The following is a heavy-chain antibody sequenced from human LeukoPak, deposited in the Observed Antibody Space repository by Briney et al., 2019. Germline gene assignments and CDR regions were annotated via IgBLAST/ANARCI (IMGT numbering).Heavy chain of an antibody. J-gene: IGHJ4*02. V-gene: IGHV3-23*01. D-gene: IGHD3-3*01. CDR1: GFTFSTFA. CDR3: AKGEFWSAYYN. CDR2: ISDAAGTT. Sequence: PGGSLRLSCAASGFTFSTFAMNWVRQAPGKGLEWVSTISDAAGTTYYADSVRGRFTISRDNSKNTLYLQMNNLRAEDTAVYYCAKGEFWSAYYNWGQGTLVTVSS.